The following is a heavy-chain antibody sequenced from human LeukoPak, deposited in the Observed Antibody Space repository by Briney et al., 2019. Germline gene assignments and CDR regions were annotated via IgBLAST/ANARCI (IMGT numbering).Heavy chain of an antibody. CDR2: ISYDGSNK. D-gene: IGHD6-19*01. V-gene: IGHV3-30*18. Sequence: GGSLRLSCAASGFTFSSYGMHWVRQAPGKGLEWVAVISYDGSNKYYADPVKGRFTISRDNAKNSLYLQMNSLRAEDTALYYCAKDLSYSSGWLFDYWGQGTLVTVSS. J-gene: IGHJ4*02. CDR1: GFTFSSYG. CDR3: AKDLSYSSGWLFDY.